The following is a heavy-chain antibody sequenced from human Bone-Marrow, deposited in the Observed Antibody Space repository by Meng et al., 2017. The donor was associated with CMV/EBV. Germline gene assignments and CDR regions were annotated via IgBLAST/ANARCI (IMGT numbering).Heavy chain of an antibody. CDR2: IQVIGHT. V-gene: IGHV4-59*10. CDR1: GASIKNYN. D-gene: IGHD3-16*01. J-gene: IGHJ4*02. Sequence: QVKLQRWCAGLLKPSETLSLTCIVSGASIKNYNWNWVRQPAGQGLEWIGLIQVIGHTVYNPSLKSRVTVSLDASKSQFSLTLNSVTAADTATYYCAGSRPGGGACDYWGQGILVTVSS. CDR3: AGSRPGGGACDY.